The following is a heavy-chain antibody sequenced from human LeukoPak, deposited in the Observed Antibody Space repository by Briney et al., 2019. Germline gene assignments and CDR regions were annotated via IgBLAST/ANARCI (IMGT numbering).Heavy chain of an antibody. D-gene: IGHD3-22*01. CDR2: INHSRST. CDR3: ARGWDVSSGYYIGY. J-gene: IGHJ4*02. CDR1: GGSFSGYY. Sequence: PSETLSLTCAVYGGSFSGYYWNWIRQPPGKGLEWIGEINHSRSTKYNPSPKNRGTISLNTSKNQFSLKLSSVTAAETAVYYWARGWDVSSGYYIGYWGQGTLVTVSS. V-gene: IGHV4-34*01.